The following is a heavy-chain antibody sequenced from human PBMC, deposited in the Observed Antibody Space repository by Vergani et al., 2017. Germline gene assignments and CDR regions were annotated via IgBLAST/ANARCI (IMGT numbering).Heavy chain of an antibody. Sequence: QVQLQESGPGLVKPSETLSLTCTVSGGSISSYYWSWIRQPPGKGLEWIGYIYYSGSTNYNPSLKSRVTISVDTSKNQFSLKLSSVTAADTAVYYCARFGWALFGVGSLSGYYYMDVWGKGTTVTVSS. D-gene: IGHD3-3*01. CDR2: IYYSGST. J-gene: IGHJ6*03. V-gene: IGHV4-59*01. CDR3: ARFGWALFGVGSLSGYYYMDV. CDR1: GGSISSYY.